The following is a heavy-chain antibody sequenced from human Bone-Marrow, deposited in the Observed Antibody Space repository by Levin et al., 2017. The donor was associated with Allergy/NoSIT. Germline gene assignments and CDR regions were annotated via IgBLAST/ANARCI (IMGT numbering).Heavy chain of an antibody. CDR2: FNPEEAQT. CDR3: VKCSVDFWSGFPL. D-gene: IGHD3-3*01. J-gene: IGHJ1*01. Sequence: GASVKVSCKVSGSTLTEPALHWVRQAPGKGLEWMGGFNPEEAQTQYAQKFQGRVTMTEDTSTDTAYMELTSLNSDDTAVYYCVKCSVDFWSGFPLWGQGTLVTVSS. CDR1: GSTLTEPA. V-gene: IGHV1-24*01.